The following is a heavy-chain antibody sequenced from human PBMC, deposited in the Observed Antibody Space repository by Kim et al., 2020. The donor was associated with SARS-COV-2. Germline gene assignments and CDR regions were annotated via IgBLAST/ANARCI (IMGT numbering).Heavy chain of an antibody. CDR1: GGSISSSSYY. D-gene: IGHD2-15*01. CDR3: ARRPLLDAFDF. J-gene: IGHJ3*01. V-gene: IGHV4-39*01. CDR2: IYYSGST. Sequence: SETLSLTCTVSGGSISSSSYYWGWIRQPPGKGLEWIGSIYYSGSTYYNPSLKSRVTISVDTSKNQFSLKLSSVTAADTAVYYCARRPLLDAFDFWGQGPMVT.